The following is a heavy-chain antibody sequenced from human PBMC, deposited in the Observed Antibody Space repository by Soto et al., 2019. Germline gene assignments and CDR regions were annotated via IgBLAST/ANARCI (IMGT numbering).Heavy chain of an antibody. CDR3: ANFGVAGTGEVFDY. J-gene: IGHJ4*02. V-gene: IGHV3-9*01. Sequence: EVQLVESGGGLVQPGRSLRLSCAASGFTFDDYAMHWVRQAPGKGREWVSGISWNSGSIGYADSVKGRFTISRDNAKNSLYLQMNSLRAEDTALYYCANFGVAGTGEVFDYWGQGTLVTVSS. D-gene: IGHD6-19*01. CDR1: GFTFDDYA. CDR2: ISWNSGSI.